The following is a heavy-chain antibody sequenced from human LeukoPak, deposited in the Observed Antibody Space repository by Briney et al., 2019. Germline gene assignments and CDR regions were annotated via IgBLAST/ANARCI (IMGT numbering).Heavy chain of an antibody. CDR2: INHSGST. CDR1: GGSFSGYY. D-gene: IGHD3-16*01. Sequence: SETLSLTCAVYGGSFSGYYWSWIRQPPGKGLEWIGEINHSGSTNYNPPLESRVTISVDTSKNQFSLKLTSVTAADTAVYYCARHRRGSGEFEFDPWGPGTLVTVSS. CDR3: ARHRRGSGEFEFDP. V-gene: IGHV4-34*01. J-gene: IGHJ5*02.